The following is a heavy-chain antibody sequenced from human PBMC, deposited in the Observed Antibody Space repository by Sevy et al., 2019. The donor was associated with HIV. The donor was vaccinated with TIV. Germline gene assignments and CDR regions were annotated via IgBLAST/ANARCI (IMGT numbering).Heavy chain of an antibody. Sequence: GGSLRLSCAASGFTFDDYAMYWVRQAPGKGLEWVSGISWNSGSIGYADSVKGRFTISRDNAKNSLYLQMNSLRAEDTALYYCAKDKGYCTNGVCYTSYYYYGMDVWGQGTTVTVSS. V-gene: IGHV3-9*01. CDR1: GFTFDDYA. CDR3: AKDKGYCTNGVCYTSYYYYGMDV. J-gene: IGHJ6*02. D-gene: IGHD2-8*01. CDR2: ISWNSGSI.